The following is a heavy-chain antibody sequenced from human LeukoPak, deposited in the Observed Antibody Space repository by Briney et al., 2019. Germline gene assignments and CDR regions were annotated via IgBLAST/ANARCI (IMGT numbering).Heavy chain of an antibody. CDR1: GGSISSSSYY. V-gene: IGHV4-39*07. J-gene: IGHJ3*02. Sequence: PSETLSLTCTVSGGSISSSSYYWGWIRQPPGKGLEWIGSIYYSGSTYYNPSLKSRVTISVDTSKNQFSLKLSSVTAADTAVYYCASLYDSSGYDPWDDAFDIWGQGTMVTVSS. D-gene: IGHD3-22*01. CDR3: ASLYDSSGYDPWDDAFDI. CDR2: IYYSGST.